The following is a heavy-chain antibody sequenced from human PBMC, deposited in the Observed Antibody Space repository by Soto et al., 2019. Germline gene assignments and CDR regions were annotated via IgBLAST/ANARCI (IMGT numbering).Heavy chain of an antibody. J-gene: IGHJ4*02. V-gene: IGHV4-34*01. CDR3: ARRLPTRVREMRGCWDY. Sequence: QVQLQQWGAGLLKPSETLSLTCAVYGGSFRGYYWNWIRQVPGKGLEWIGEVNHSGSPNYSPSLNSPVTRSLDTSNNQFSLRLTSVTAADTAVYYCARRLPTRVREMRGCWDYCGQGTLVTVSS. CDR2: VNHSGSP. CDR1: GGSFRGYY. D-gene: IGHD3-10*01.